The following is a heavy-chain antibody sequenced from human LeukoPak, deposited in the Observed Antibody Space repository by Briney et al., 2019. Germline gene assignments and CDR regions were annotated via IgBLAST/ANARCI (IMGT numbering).Heavy chain of an antibody. CDR1: GFTFSSYA. CDR3: AKEGRGGNLAFDY. D-gene: IGHD4-23*01. CDR2: INGSGGST. Sequence: GGSLRLSCAASGFTFSSYAMSWVRQAPGKGLEGVSLINGSGGSTYYADSAKGRFTVSRDNSKNTVYLQMNSLRAEDTAVYYCAKEGRGGNLAFDYCGQGTLVTVSS. J-gene: IGHJ4*02. V-gene: IGHV3-23*01.